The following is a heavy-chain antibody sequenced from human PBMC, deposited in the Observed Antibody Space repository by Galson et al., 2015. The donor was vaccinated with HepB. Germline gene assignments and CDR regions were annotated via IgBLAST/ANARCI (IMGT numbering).Heavy chain of an antibody. CDR2: ISRDGSNK. CDR1: GFNFNTYG. V-gene: IGHV3-30*18. D-gene: IGHD3-3*01. Sequence: SLRLSCAASGFNFNTYGMHWVRQAPGKGPEWVAVISRDGSNKYYADSVEGRFTISRDNSKNTLYLQMNSLRPEDTAIYYCAKGGYYDFWSAYDSWGQGALVTVSS. J-gene: IGHJ4*02. CDR3: AKGGYYDFWSAYDS.